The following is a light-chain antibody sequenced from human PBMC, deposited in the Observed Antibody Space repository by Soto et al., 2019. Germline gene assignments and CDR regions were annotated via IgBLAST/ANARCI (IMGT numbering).Light chain of an antibody. V-gene: IGLV2-18*02. CDR1: SSDVGSYGR. CDR2: EVY. Sequence: QSALTQSPSVSGSPGPSVTISCTGASSDVGSYGRVSWYQQTPGTAPKLIIYEVYNRPSGVPDRFSGSKSGNTASLTISGLQAEDEADYYCSSYTSSTTLLFGGGTKLTVL. CDR3: SSYTSSTTLL. J-gene: IGLJ2*01.